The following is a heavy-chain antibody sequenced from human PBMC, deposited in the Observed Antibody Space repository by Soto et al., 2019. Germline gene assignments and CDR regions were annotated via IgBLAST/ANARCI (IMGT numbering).Heavy chain of an antibody. CDR2: MNPGSGDT. CDR3: ARMASFGSLNWFDP. D-gene: IGHD5-18*01. J-gene: IGHJ5*02. V-gene: IGHV1-8*01. Sequence: ASVKVSCKASGYIFTNNDVSWVRQATGQGLEWMGWMNPGSGDTGYAQKFQGRVTMTRNISIATAYMELSSLRADDTAIYYCARMASFGSLNWFDPWGQRTLVPVSS. CDR1: GYIFTNND.